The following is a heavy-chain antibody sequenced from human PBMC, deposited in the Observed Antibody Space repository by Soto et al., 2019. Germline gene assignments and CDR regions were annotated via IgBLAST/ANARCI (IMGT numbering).Heavy chain of an antibody. CDR1: GFTFSSYS. J-gene: IGHJ4*02. CDR2: ISSSSSYI. Sequence: GGSLRLSCAASGFTFSSYSMNWVRQAPGKGLEWVSSISSSSSYIYYADSVKGRFTISRDNAKNSLYLQMNSLRAEDTAVYYCARGGIIGTPPDYWGQGTQVTVSS. D-gene: IGHD1-7*01. CDR3: ARGGIIGTPPDY. V-gene: IGHV3-21*01.